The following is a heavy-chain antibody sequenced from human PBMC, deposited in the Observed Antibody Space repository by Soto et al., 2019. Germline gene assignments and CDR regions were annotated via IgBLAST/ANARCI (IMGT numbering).Heavy chain of an antibody. CDR3: ARFDSRRWYFAY. V-gene: IGHV4-34*01. CDR1: CGSFSGYY. CDR2: TNHIRST. Sequence: SETRSLPCAVYCGSFSGYYWSGFRQPPEKGLEWIGETNHIRSTNYSPSLKSRVTISVDTSKNQFSLKLTSVTAADTAVYFFARFDSRRWYFAYSGQGTVVTVSS. J-gene: IGHJ4*02. D-gene: IGHD6-19*01.